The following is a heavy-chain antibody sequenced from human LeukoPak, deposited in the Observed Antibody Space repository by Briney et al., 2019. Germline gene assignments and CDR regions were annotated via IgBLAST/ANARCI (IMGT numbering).Heavy chain of an antibody. J-gene: IGHJ3*01. CDR2: ISTHNGDT. CDR1: GYTFTNYG. Sequence: ASVKVSSTASGYTFTNYGLSWVRQAPGQGLVCMGWISTHNGDTNYAQKLQGRVTMTTDTSTSTASMELRSLRSDDTAVYYCARERGYDSSGYYHDAFDVWGQGTMVTVSS. D-gene: IGHD3-22*01. CDR3: ARERGYDSSGYYHDAFDV. V-gene: IGHV1-18*01.